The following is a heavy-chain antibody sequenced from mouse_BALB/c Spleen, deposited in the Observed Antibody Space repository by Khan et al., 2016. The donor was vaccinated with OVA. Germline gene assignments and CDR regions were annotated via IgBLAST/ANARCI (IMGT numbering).Heavy chain of an antibody. Sequence: EVQLQESGPGLVKPSPSLSLTCTVTGYSITSGYFWNWIRQFPGNKLEWVGYISYSGSTIYNPSLKSRTTITRDTSKNQFLLQLTSVTTEDTATDDCARTARIKYWGQGTTLTVSS. D-gene: IGHD1-2*01. CDR3: ARTARIKY. V-gene: IGHV3-2*02. CDR2: ISYSGST. CDR1: GYSITSGYF. J-gene: IGHJ2*01.